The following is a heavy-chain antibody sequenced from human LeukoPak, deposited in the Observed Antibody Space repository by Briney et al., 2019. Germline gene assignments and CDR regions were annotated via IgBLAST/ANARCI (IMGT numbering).Heavy chain of an antibody. CDR1: RGPHRRFY. CDR3: ARDPRGGKAWFDP. V-gene: IGHV4-59*01. D-gene: IGHD2-15*01. J-gene: IGHJ5*02. CDR2: IYYSGST. Sequence: QVQLQESGPRLGKPSETLSLNCTGSRGPHRRFYLRWVRHTPGNGTEVVGYIYYSGSTNYNPSLKSRVIISVDTSKYHFSLKLSSVTAADTAVYYCARDPRGGKAWFDPWGQGTLVTVSS.